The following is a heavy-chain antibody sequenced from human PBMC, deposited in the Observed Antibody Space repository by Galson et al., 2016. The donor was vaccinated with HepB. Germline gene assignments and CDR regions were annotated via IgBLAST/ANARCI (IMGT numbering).Heavy chain of an antibody. CDR1: GYTFSSYE. J-gene: IGHJ3*01. CDR3: ARVYPGVTLDF. V-gene: IGHV1-18*01. CDR2: ISAYNGNT. D-gene: IGHD2-8*01. Sequence: SVKVSCKASGYTFSSYEISWVRQAPGQRLEWLGWISAYNGNTKYPHKVQGRVTMTTDASTSTAYMELRSLRSDDTAVYYCARVYPGVTLDFWGQGTMVTVSA.